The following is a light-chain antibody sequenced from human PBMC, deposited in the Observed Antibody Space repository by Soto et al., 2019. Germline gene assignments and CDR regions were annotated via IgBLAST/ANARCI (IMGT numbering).Light chain of an antibody. Sequence: EIVLTQSPGTLSLSPGERATLSCRASQSVSSGFLAWYPQKPGQTPRLLIYGASTRATGIPDRFSGSGSGTDFTLTISRLEPEDFAVYYCQQYGSSPFTFGPGTKVDIK. CDR3: QQYGSSPFT. CDR1: QSVSSGF. V-gene: IGKV3-20*01. CDR2: GAS. J-gene: IGKJ3*01.